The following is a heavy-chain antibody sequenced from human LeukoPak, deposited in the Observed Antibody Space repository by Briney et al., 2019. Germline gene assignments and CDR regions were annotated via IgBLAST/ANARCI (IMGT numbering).Heavy chain of an antibody. CDR2: IYYSGST. CDR1: GGSISSSSYY. J-gene: IGHJ5*02. Sequence: SETLSLTCTVSGGSISSSSYYWGWIRQPPGKGLEWIGSIYYSGSTYYNPSLKSRVTISVDTSKNQFSLKLSSVTAADTAVYYCARAPRITMVRGVNRNWFDPWGQGTLVTVSS. D-gene: IGHD3-10*01. V-gene: IGHV4-39*01. CDR3: ARAPRITMVRGVNRNWFDP.